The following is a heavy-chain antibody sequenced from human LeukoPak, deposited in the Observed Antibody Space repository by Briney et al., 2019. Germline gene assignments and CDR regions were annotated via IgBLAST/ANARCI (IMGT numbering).Heavy chain of an antibody. Sequence: GGSLRLSSAASGFTFSSYAMSWVRQAPGKGLEWVSAISGSGGSTYYADSVKGRFTISRDNSKNTLYLQMNSLRAEDTAVYYCAKAGGIMVYGDWGQGTLVTVSS. V-gene: IGHV3-23*01. J-gene: IGHJ4*02. D-gene: IGHD2-8*01. CDR1: GFTFSSYA. CDR3: AKAGGIMVYGD. CDR2: ISGSGGST.